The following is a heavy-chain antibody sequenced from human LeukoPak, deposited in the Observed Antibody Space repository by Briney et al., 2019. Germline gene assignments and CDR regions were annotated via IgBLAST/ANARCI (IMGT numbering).Heavy chain of an antibody. Sequence: GGSLSLSCAASGFTFSSYEMNWVRQAPGKGLEWVSYISSSDSTIYYADSVKGRFTISRGNAKNSLYLQMNSLRAGDRAVYYCARTIEMATISYFDYWGEGTLVTVSS. D-gene: IGHD5-24*01. J-gene: IGHJ4*02. CDR3: ARTIEMATISYFDY. V-gene: IGHV3-48*03. CDR1: GFTFSSYE. CDR2: ISSSDSTI.